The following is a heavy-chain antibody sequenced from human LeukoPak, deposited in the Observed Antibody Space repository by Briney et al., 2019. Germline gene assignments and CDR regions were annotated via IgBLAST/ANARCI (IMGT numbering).Heavy chain of an antibody. J-gene: IGHJ4*02. Sequence: GGSLRLSCAASGFTFSSYSMNWVRQAPGKGLEWVSSISRSSSYIYYGDSVKGRFTISRDNSKNTLYLQMNSLRAEDTAVYYCAKDQGLYNDWGQGTLVTVSS. D-gene: IGHD1-14*01. V-gene: IGHV3-21*04. CDR3: AKDQGLYND. CDR2: ISRSSSYI. CDR1: GFTFSSYS.